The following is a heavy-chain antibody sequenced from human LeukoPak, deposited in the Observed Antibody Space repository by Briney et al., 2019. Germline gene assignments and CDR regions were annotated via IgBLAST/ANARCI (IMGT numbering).Heavy chain of an antibody. CDR3: ARYYCGSDCYSGFFDF. CDR2: IYYSGST. CDR1: GGSISSSNSF. Sequence: PSETLSLTCTVSGGSISSSNSFWGWIRQPPGKGLDWIGSIYYSGSTYYNPALKSRVTISVDTSRNQLSLKLRSATAADTAVYYCARYYCGSDCYSGFFDFWGQGTLVAVSS. V-gene: IGHV4-39*01. J-gene: IGHJ4*03. D-gene: IGHD2-21*02.